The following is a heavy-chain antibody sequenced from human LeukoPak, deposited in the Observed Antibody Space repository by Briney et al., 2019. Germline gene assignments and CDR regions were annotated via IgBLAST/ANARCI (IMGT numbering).Heavy chain of an antibody. V-gene: IGHV1-18*01. J-gene: IGHJ5*02. CDR3: ARAPNSSSWYRSWWFDP. D-gene: IGHD6-13*01. CDR2: ISAYNGNT. CDR1: GYTFTSYG. Sequence: ASVKVSCKASGYTFTSYGISWVRLAPGQGLEWMGWISAYNGNTNYAQKLQGRVTMTTDTSTSTAYMELRSLRSDDTAVYYCARAPNSSSWYRSWWFDPWGQGTLVTVSS.